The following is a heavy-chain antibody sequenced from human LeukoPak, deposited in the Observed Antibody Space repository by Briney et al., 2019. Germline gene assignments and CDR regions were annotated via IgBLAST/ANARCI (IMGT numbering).Heavy chain of an antibody. V-gene: IGHV3-48*04. D-gene: IGHD3-22*01. CDR2: ISSSGSTI. CDR3: ARDLHYYDSSGYARSLGY. CDR1: GFTFSGYA. J-gene: IGHJ4*02. Sequence: GGSLRLSCGASGFTFSGYAMHWVRQASGKGLEWVSYISSSGSTIYYADSVKGRFTISRDNAKNSLYLQMNSLRAEDTAVYYCARDLHYYDSSGYARSLGYWGQGTLVTVSS.